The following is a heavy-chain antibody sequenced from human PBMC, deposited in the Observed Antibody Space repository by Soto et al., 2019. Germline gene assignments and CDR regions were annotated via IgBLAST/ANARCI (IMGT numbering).Heavy chain of an antibody. Sequence: QLQLVQSGTEVKEPGSSVNVSCKASGGTFSTSSFVWVRQGPGQGLEWMGGIIPIFTRTNFAQKFQGRVTVSADESTRTTYMDLRSPASEDTSIYYGARDVVRSTAGEAWGQGTLVTVSS. D-gene: IGHD2-15*01. CDR1: GGTFSTSS. CDR2: IIPIFTRT. J-gene: IGHJ5*02. CDR3: ARDVVRSTAGEA. V-gene: IGHV1-69*01.